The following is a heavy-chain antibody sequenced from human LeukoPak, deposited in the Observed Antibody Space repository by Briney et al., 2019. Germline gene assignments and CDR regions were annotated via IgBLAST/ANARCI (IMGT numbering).Heavy chain of an antibody. CDR2: ISYDGSNK. Sequence: PGGSLRLSCAASGFTFSSYGMHWVRQAPGKGLEWVAVISYDGSNKYYADSVKGRFTISRDNAKNSLYLQMNSLRVEDTALYYCVKDGRYSSGWGWFDPWGQGTLVTVSS. V-gene: IGHV3-30*18. CDR1: GFTFSSYG. CDR3: VKDGRYSSGWGWFDP. J-gene: IGHJ5*02. D-gene: IGHD6-19*01.